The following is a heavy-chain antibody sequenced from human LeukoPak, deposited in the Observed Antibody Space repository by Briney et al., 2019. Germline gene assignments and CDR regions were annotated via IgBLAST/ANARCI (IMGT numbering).Heavy chain of an antibody. D-gene: IGHD3-10*01. Sequence: SETLPLTCTVSGGSISDYYWSWIRQPAGKGLEWIGRIYPSGSTNYSPSLKSRFTMSVDTSKNQFSLRLSSVTAADTAVYYCARDTGYFGSGGFDLWGQGTLVTVSS. V-gene: IGHV4-4*07. J-gene: IGHJ4*02. CDR2: IYPSGST. CDR1: GGSISDYY. CDR3: ARDTGYFGSGGFDL.